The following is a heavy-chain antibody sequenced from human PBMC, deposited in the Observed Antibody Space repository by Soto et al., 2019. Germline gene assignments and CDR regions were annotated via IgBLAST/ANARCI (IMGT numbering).Heavy chain of an antibody. CDR2: IYYSGST. D-gene: IGHD3-22*01. V-gene: IGHV4-39*01. CDR3: ARKHHDSSGYQESNWFDP. Sequence: PSETLSLTCTVPGGSISSSSYYWGWIRQPPGKGLEWIGSIYYSGSTYYNPSLKSRVTISVDTSKNQFSLKLSSVTAADTAVYYCARKHHDSSGYQESNWFDPWGQGTLVTVSS. J-gene: IGHJ5*02. CDR1: GGSISSSSYY.